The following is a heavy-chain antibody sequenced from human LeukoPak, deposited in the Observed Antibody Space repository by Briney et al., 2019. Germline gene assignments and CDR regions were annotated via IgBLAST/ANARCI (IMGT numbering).Heavy chain of an antibody. CDR1: GGSISSYY. D-gene: IGHD5-18*01. CDR3: ARGYTYGDYFDY. CDR2: IYASGTT. V-gene: IGHV4-4*07. Sequence: SETLSLTCTVSGGSISSYYWSWIRQPAGEGLEWIGRIYASGTTNYNPSLKSRVTISIDTSKNQFSLNLFFVTASDTALYYCARGYTYGDYFDYWGQGTLVTVSS. J-gene: IGHJ4*02.